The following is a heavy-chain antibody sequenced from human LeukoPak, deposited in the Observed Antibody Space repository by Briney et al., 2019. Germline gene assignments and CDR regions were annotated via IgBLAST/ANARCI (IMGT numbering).Heavy chain of an antibody. CDR1: GFTFSSYA. V-gene: IGHV3-30-3*01. CDR3: ARGSYYGSGSYHYYYGMDV. CDR2: ISYDGSNK. D-gene: IGHD3-10*01. Sequence: YPGGSLRLSCAASGFTFSSYAMHWVRQAPGKGLEWVAVISYDGSNKYYADSVKGRFTISRDNSKNTLYLQMNSLRAEDTAVYYCARGSYYGSGSYHYYYGMDVWGQGTTVTVSS. J-gene: IGHJ6*02.